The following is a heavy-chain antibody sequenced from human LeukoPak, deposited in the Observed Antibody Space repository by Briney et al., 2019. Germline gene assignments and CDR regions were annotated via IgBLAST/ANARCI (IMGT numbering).Heavy chain of an antibody. CDR2: IYTSGST. Sequence: SETLSLTCTVSGNSISSGDNYWSWIRQPAGKGLEWIGRIYTSGSTNYNPSLKSRVTISGDTSKNQFSLKLSSVTAADTAVYYCARRRITMVRGAFDYWGQGTLVTVSS. J-gene: IGHJ4*02. CDR1: GNSISSGDNY. V-gene: IGHV4-61*02. CDR3: ARRRITMVRGAFDY. D-gene: IGHD3-10*01.